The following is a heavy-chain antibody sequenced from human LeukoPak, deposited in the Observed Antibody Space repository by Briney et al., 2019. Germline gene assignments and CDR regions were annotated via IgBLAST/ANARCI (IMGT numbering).Heavy chain of an antibody. V-gene: IGHV3-33*01. CDR3: AREFFGSGSCPDY. CDR1: GFTFSSYA. J-gene: IGHJ4*02. CDR2: VWHDGSNR. Sequence: GGSLRLSCTAPGFTFSSYAIHWIRQAPGKGLEWVALVWHDGSNRYYADSVKGRFTISRDNSKNTVYLQMNSLRAQDTAMYYCAREFFGSGSCPDYWGQGTLVTVSS. D-gene: IGHD3-10*01.